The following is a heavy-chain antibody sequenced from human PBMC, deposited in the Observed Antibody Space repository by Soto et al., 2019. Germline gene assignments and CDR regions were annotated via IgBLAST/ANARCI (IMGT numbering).Heavy chain of an antibody. CDR1: DYYFPGYN. J-gene: IGHJ5*02. CDR2: INPNSGVT. D-gene: IGHD6-13*01. CDR3: TAVHRSRTSRGSDCDP. Sequence: ASVKVSCKAYDYYFPGYNIHWVRQAPGQGLEWMGWINPNSGVTNYAQKFQGRVTLTRDTSISTAYLEVSKLSSDDTAVYYCTAVHRSRTSRGSDCDPGGPGTQVTVST. V-gene: IGHV1-2*02.